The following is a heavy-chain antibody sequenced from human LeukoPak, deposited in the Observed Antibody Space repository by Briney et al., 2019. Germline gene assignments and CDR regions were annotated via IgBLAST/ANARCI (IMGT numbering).Heavy chain of an antibody. V-gene: IGHV3-23*01. CDR3: AKERARYSSVDYFDY. D-gene: IGHD6-19*01. Sequence: GGSLRLSCAASGFTFTSYAMSWVRQAPGKGLEWVSAISGSGGSTYYADSVKGRFTISRDNSKNTLYLQMNSLRAEDTAVYYCAKERARYSSVDYFDYWGQGTLVTVSS. CDR2: ISGSGGST. J-gene: IGHJ4*02. CDR1: GFTFTSYA.